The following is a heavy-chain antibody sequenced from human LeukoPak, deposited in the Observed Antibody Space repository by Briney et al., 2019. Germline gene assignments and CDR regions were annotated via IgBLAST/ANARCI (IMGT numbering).Heavy chain of an antibody. CDR1: GGSISSYY. D-gene: IGHD2-2*01. J-gene: IGHJ6*02. Sequence: SETLSLTCTVSGGSISSYYWSWIRQPLGKGLEWIGYIYYSGSTNYNPSLKSRVTISVDTSKNQFSLKLSSVTAADTAVYYCARDEEYQLLFRGYYGMDVWGQGTTVTVSS. CDR3: ARDEEYQLLFRGYYGMDV. V-gene: IGHV4-59*12. CDR2: IYYSGST.